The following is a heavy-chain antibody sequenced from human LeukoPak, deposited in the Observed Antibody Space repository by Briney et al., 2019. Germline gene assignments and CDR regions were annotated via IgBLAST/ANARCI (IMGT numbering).Heavy chain of an antibody. V-gene: IGHV3-30*01. J-gene: IGHJ4*02. Sequence: GRSLRLSCAASGFTFSSYAMHWVRQAPGKGLEWVAVISYDGSNKYYADSVKGRFTISRDNPKNTLYLQMNSLRAEDTAVYYCAREDSGYYAPFDYWGQGTLVTVSS. D-gene: IGHD3-22*01. CDR1: GFTFSSYA. CDR3: AREDSGYYAPFDY. CDR2: ISYDGSNK.